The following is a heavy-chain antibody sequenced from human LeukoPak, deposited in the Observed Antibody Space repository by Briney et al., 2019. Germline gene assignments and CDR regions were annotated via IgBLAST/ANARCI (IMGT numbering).Heavy chain of an antibody. CDR3: AKMSGWELENYFFDY. D-gene: IGHD1-26*01. V-gene: IGHV3-23*01. Sequence: PGGSLRLSCGASGFTFRDYAMSWVRQAQGKGLEWVSTISKSGDWTYYADSVKGRFTVSRDNSKNTLYVQMSSLRAGDTAVYYCAKMSGWELENYFFDYWGQGTLVTVSS. J-gene: IGHJ4*02. CDR2: ISKSGDWT. CDR1: GFTFRDYA.